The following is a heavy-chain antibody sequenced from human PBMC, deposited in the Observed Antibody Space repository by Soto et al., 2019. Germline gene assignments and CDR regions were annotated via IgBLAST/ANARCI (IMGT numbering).Heavy chain of an antibody. Sequence: QITLKESGPSLVKPTETLTRTCTFSGFSLSSSGVGVAWIRQPPGKPLEWLALIYWDDDKYTSPSLKSRLTITKDTSKNQVVLLMTNMDPVDTATYFCVHLLTGGRFDSWGQGTLVTVSS. V-gene: IGHV2-5*02. CDR1: GFSLSSSGVG. D-gene: IGHD3-16*01. CDR3: VHLLTGGRFDS. CDR2: IYWDDDK. J-gene: IGHJ4*02.